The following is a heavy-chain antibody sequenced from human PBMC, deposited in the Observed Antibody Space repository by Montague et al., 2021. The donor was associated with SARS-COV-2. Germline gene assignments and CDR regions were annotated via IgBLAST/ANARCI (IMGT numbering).Heavy chain of an antibody. CDR2: ISYDGSNK. J-gene: IGHJ6*02. D-gene: IGHD2-21*02. CDR1: GFTFSSYA. V-gene: IGHV3-30-3*01. CDR3: ARELTYYGMDV. Sequence: SLRLSCAASGFTFSSYAMHWVRQAPGKGLEWVAVISYDGSNKYYADSVEGRFTISRDNSKNTLYLQMNSLRAEDTAVYYCARELTYYGMDVWGQGTTATVSS.